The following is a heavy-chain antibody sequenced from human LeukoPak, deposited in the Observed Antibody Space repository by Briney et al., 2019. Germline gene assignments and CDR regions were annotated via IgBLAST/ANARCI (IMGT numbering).Heavy chain of an antibody. CDR2: ISYDGSNK. CDR1: GFTFSSYA. CDR3: ASGSSPFSVDY. Sequence: GGSLRLSCAASGFTFSSYAMHWVRQAPGKGLEWVAVISYDGSNKYHADSVKGRFTISRDNSKNTLYLQMNSLRAEDTAVYYCASGSSPFSVDYWGQGTLVTVSS. V-gene: IGHV3-30*04. D-gene: IGHD6-6*01. J-gene: IGHJ4*02.